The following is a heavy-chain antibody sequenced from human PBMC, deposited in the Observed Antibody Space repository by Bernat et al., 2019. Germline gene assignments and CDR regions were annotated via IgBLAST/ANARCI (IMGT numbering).Heavy chain of an antibody. D-gene: IGHD3-22*01. CDR3: AKWDMYYYDSSGYSLFDY. CDR1: GFTFSSYS. Sequence: EVQLVESGGGLVKPGGSLRLSCAASGFTFSSYSMNWVRQAPGKGLEWVSAISGSGGSTYYADSVKGRFTISRDNSKNTLYLQMNSLRAEDTAVYYCAKWDMYYYDSSGYSLFDYWGQGTLVTVSS. CDR2: ISGSGGST. J-gene: IGHJ4*02. V-gene: IGHV3-23*04.